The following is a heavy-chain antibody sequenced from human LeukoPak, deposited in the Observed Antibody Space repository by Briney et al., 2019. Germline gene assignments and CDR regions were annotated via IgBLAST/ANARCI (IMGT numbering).Heavy chain of an antibody. J-gene: IGHJ4*02. CDR2: IIPIFGTA. CDR3: ARAESGDDYDSSGYYSLSLDY. CDR1: GGTFSSYA. D-gene: IGHD3-22*01. V-gene: IGHV1-69*05. Sequence: SVKASCKASGGTFSSYAISWVRQAPGQGLEWMGGIIPIFGTANYAQKFQGRVTITTDESTSTAYMELSSLRSEDTAVYYCARAESGDDYDSSGYYSLSLDYWGQGTLVTVSS.